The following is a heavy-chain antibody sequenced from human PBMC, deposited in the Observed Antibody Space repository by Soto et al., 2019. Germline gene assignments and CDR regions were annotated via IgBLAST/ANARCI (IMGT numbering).Heavy chain of an antibody. D-gene: IGHD3-22*01. Sequence: LXLACAASWVTFSSYSMNWVRQAPVKGLEWVSYISSSSSTIYYADSVKGRFTISRDNAKNSLYLQMNSLRDEDTAVYYCARDHANAYYYDSSGFPYWGQGTLVTVSS. CDR3: ARDHANAYYYDSSGFPY. CDR1: WVTFSSYS. CDR2: ISSSSSTI. J-gene: IGHJ4*02. V-gene: IGHV3-48*02.